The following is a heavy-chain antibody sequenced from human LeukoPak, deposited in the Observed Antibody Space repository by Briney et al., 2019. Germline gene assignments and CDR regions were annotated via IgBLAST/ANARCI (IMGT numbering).Heavy chain of an antibody. V-gene: IGHV4-39*07. CDR3: ARRGIAAAGSGPASVDY. J-gene: IGHJ4*02. D-gene: IGHD6-13*01. Sequence: SETLSLTCTVSGGSISSSSYYWGWIRQPPGKGLEWIGSIYYSGSTYYNPPLKSRVTISVDTSKNQFSLKLSSVTAADTAVYYCARRGIAAAGSGPASVDYWGQGTLVTVSS. CDR2: IYYSGST. CDR1: GGSISSSSYY.